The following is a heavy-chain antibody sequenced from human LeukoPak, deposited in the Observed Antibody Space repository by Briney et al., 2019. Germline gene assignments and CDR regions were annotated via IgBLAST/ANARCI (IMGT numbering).Heavy chain of an antibody. V-gene: IGHV3-30*02. CDR2: IRYDGSNK. D-gene: IGHD3-10*01. Sequence: PGGSLRLSCAASGFIFNSYGMHWVRQAPGKGLEWVAFIRYDGSNKYYADSVKGRFTISRDNSKNTLYLQMNSLRAEDTAVYYCAKDYYGSGSYSDYWGQGTLVTVSS. CDR1: GFIFNSYG. CDR3: AKDYYGSGSYSDY. J-gene: IGHJ4*02.